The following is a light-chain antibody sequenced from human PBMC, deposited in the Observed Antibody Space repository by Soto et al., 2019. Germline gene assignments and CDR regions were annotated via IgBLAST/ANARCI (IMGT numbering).Light chain of an antibody. CDR2: DAS. Sequence: DIQMTQSPATLSASIGDRVTMTCRASQSISFWLAWYQQKPGKAPKVLIYDASSLESGVPSRFSGSRSGTEFTLTISSLQPDDFATYYCQQYYNFPTFGQGTRLEIK. V-gene: IGKV1-5*01. CDR3: QQYYNFPT. CDR1: QSISFW. J-gene: IGKJ5*01.